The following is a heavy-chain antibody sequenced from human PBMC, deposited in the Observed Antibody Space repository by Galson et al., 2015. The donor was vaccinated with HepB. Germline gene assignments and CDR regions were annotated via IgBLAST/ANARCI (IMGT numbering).Heavy chain of an antibody. CDR2: ISGGGGDNT. J-gene: IGHJ4*02. V-gene: IGHV3-23*01. Sequence: SLRLSCAASGFTFSSYAMIWVRQGPGKGLEWVSAISGGGGDNTHYADSVKGRFTISRDNSKNTLYLQMNSLRAEDTATFYCAKVINTGYYYGKSYFDYWGQGTLVTVSS. CDR3: AKVINTGYYYGKSYFDY. D-gene: IGHD3-10*01. CDR1: GFTFSSYA.